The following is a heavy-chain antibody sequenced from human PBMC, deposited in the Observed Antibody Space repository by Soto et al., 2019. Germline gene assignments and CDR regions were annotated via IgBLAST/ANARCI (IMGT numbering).Heavy chain of an antibody. CDR2: ISYDGNNM. CDR3: AKSSTGYYYHMDV. CDR1: GFTFSTYG. J-gene: IGHJ6*04. V-gene: IGHV3-30*18. Sequence: PGGSLRLSCAASGFTFSTYGIHWVRQAPGKGLEWVAVISYDGNNMYYADSVKGRFTISRDNSKNTLSLQMNSLRVEDTAVYYCAKSSTGYYYHMDVWGKGTTVTVSS.